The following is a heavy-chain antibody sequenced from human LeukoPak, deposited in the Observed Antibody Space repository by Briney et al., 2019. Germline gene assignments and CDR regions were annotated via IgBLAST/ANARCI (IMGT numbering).Heavy chain of an antibody. CDR2: ISYDGSNK. CDR1: GFTFSSYA. D-gene: IGHD6-13*01. CDR3: ARDGGIAAAGTAFDY. Sequence: GGSLRLSCAASGFTFSSYAMHWVRQAPGKGLEWVAVISYDGSNKYYADSVKGRFTISRDNSKNTLYLQMNSLRAEDTAVYYCARDGGIAAAGTAFDYWGQGTLDTVSS. J-gene: IGHJ4*02. V-gene: IGHV3-30*04.